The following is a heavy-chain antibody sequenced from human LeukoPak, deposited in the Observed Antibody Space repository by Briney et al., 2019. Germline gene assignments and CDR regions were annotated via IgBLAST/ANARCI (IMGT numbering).Heavy chain of an antibody. CDR2: ITSSSSYI. Sequence: GGSLRLSCAASGFTFSSYTMNWVRQAPGKGPEWVSSITSSSSYIYYVDSVKGRFTISRDNAKNSLYLQMNSLRAEDTAVYYCARGGKDNWFDPWGQGTLVTVSS. V-gene: IGHV3-21*01. D-gene: IGHD3-10*01. J-gene: IGHJ5*02. CDR3: ARGGKDNWFDP. CDR1: GFTFSSYT.